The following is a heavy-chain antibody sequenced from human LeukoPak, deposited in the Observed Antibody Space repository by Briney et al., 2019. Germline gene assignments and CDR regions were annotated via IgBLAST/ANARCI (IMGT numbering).Heavy chain of an antibody. CDR3: ASTPCSGGSCHGNYYYYMDV. CDR2: IIPIFGTA. CDR1: GGTFSSYA. J-gene: IGHJ6*03. D-gene: IGHD2-15*01. Sequence: SVKVSCNASGGTFSSYAISWVRQAPGQGLEWMGGIIPIFGTANYAQKFQGRVTITTDESTSTAYMELSSLRSEDTAVYYCASTPCSGGSCHGNYYYYMDVWGKGTTVTVSS. V-gene: IGHV1-69*05.